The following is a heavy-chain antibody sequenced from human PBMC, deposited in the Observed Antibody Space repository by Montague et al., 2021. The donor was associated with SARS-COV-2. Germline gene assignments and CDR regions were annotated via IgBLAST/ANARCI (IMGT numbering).Heavy chain of an antibody. J-gene: IGHJ4*02. CDR2: KRYS. V-gene: IGHV6-1*01. D-gene: IGHD6-19*01. CDR3: VRYSGWFYFDF. Sequence: KRYSDYAPVVRGRLTVNPDASKNEFSLELNYVTPEDTAVYYCVRYSGWFYFDFWGQGTLVTVSS.